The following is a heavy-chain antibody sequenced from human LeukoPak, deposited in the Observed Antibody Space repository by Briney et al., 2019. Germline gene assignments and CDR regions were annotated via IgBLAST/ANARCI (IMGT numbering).Heavy chain of an antibody. V-gene: IGHV4-39*07. CDR3: ARRDSSSPIDY. J-gene: IGHJ4*02. Sequence: SETLSLTCTVSGGSISSSSYYWGWIRQPPGKGLEWIGSIYYSGSTYYNPSLKSRVTISVDTSKNQFSLKLSPLTAADTAVYYCARRDSSSPIDYWGQGTLVTVSS. D-gene: IGHD6-13*01. CDR2: IYYSGST. CDR1: GGSISSSSYY.